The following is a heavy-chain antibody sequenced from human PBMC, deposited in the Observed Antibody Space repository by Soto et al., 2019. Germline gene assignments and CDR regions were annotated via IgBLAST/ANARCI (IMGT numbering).Heavy chain of an antibody. CDR1: GFIFSSYV. Sequence: PGGSLRLSCAASGFIFSSYVMSWVRQAPGKGLEWVSGISGSSSTIYYADSVKGRFTISRDNAKNSLYLQMNSLRDEDTAVYYCARDSPYSSSWYDLNWFDPWGQGTLVTVSS. D-gene: IGHD6-13*01. J-gene: IGHJ5*02. CDR2: ISGSSSTI. V-gene: IGHV3-48*02. CDR3: ARDSPYSSSWYDLNWFDP.